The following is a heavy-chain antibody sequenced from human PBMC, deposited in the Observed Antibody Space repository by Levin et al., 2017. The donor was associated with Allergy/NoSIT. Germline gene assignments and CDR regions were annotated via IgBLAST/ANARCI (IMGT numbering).Heavy chain of an antibody. Sequence: SGGSLRLSCAASGFTFDDYAMHWVRQAPGKGLEWVSLVSWDGGSAYYADSVKGRFTISRDNSKNSLYLQMHTLRAEDTALYYCAKDTLSHAPSGIDYWGQGTLVTVSS. CDR2: VSWDGGSA. V-gene: IGHV3-43D*03. CDR3: AKDTLSHAPSGIDY. D-gene: IGHD3-10*01. CDR1: GFTFDDYA. J-gene: IGHJ4*02.